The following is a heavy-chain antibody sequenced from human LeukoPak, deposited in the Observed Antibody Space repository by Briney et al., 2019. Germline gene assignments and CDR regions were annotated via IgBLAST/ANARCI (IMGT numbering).Heavy chain of an antibody. CDR3: AREGGIASMDV. CDR1: GGSFSGYY. V-gene: IGHV4-34*01. J-gene: IGHJ6*03. D-gene: IGHD6-13*01. Sequence: PSETLSLTCAVYGGSFSGYYWSWIRQPPGKGLEWIGEINHSGSTNYNPSLKSRVTISVDTSKNQFSLKLSSVTAADTAVYYCAREGGIASMDVWGKGTTVTVSS. CDR2: INHSGST.